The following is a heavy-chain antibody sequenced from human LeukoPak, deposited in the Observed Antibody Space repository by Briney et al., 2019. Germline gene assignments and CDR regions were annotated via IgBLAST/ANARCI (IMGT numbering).Heavy chain of an antibody. CDR2: INAGNGNT. Sequence: EASVKVSCKASGYTFTSYAMHWVRQAPGQRLEWMGWINAGNGNTKYSQKFQGRVTITRDTSASTAYMELSSLRSEDTAVYYCASDYGDFLSFDYWGQGTLVTVSS. CDR3: ASDYGDFLSFDY. D-gene: IGHD4-17*01. V-gene: IGHV1-3*01. CDR1: GYTFTSYA. J-gene: IGHJ4*02.